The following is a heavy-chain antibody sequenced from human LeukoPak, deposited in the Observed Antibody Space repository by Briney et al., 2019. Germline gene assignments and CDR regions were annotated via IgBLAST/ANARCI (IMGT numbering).Heavy chain of an antibody. CDR1: GGSISSGDYY. V-gene: IGHV4-30-4*08. J-gene: IGHJ6*03. Sequence: SETLSLTCTVSGGSISSGDYYWSWIRQPPGKGLEWIGYIYYSGSTYYNPSLKSRVTISVDTSKNQFSLKLSSVTAADTAVYYCAGGGVGATPAGYYYYMDVWGKGTTVTVSS. D-gene: IGHD1-26*01. CDR3: AGGGVGATPAGYYYYMDV. CDR2: IYYSGST.